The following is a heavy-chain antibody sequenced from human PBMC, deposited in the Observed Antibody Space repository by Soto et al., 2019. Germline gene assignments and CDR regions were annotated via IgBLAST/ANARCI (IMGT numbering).Heavy chain of an antibody. Sequence: AETLSRTDSVSGGSTSNYYWSWIRQPPGKGLEWIGYIYYSGSTNYNPSLKSRVTISVDTSKNQFSLKLSSVTAADTAVYYCARHLRGNWNDQDCFDPWGQGTRVTVSS. CDR2: IYYSGST. D-gene: IGHD1-1*01. J-gene: IGHJ5*02. V-gene: IGHV4-59*08. CDR1: GGSTSNYY. CDR3: ARHLRGNWNDQDCFDP.